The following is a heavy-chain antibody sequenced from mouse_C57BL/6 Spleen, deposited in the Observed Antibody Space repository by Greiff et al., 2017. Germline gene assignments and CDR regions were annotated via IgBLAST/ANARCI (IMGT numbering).Heavy chain of an antibody. D-gene: IGHD1-1*01. CDR1: GYTFTCYW. J-gene: IGHJ1*03. CDR3: ARQFITAVGAPGF. V-gene: IGHV1-52*01. CDR2: IAPSASET. Sequence: VQLQQPGAELVRPGSSVKLSCKASGYTFTCYWMPWVKQRPIQGLEWIGNIAPSASETQYNQKFKDKATLTVETSSRAAYMQLSSLTSEDSAVYYCARQFITAVGAPGFWGTGTAVTVSS.